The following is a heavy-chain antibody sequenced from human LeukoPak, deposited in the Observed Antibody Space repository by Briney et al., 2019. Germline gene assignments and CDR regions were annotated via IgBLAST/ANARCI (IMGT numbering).Heavy chain of an antibody. J-gene: IGHJ6*02. CDR3: ARVGATKGYYYGMDV. CDR2: IYYSGST. D-gene: IGHD1-26*01. Sequence: PSETLSLTCTVSGGSISSYYWSWIRQPPGKGLEWIGYIYYSGSTNYNPSLKSRVTISVDTSKNQFSLKLSSVTAADTAVYYCARVGATKGYYYGMDVWGQGTTVTVSS. V-gene: IGHV4-59*01. CDR1: GGSISSYY.